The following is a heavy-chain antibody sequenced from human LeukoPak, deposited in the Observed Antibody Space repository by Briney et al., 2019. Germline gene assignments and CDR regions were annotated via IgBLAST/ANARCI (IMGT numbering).Heavy chain of an antibody. J-gene: IGHJ4*02. V-gene: IGHV3-66*01. CDR3: ARGGYSYGPYYFDY. Sequence: PGESLRLSCAASGFTVSSNYMSWVRQAPGKGLEWVSVIYSGGSTYYADSVKGRFTISRDNSKNTLYLQMNSLRAEDTAVYYCARGGYSYGPYYFDYWGQGTLVTVSS. CDR2: IYSGGST. D-gene: IGHD5-18*01. CDR1: GFTVSSNY.